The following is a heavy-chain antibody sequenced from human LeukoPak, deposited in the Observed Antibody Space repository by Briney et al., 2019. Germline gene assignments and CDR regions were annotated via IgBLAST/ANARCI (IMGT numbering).Heavy chain of an antibody. CDR2: ISGSGGGT. J-gene: IGHJ4*02. CDR3: AKDSLPVVPAAQPDY. V-gene: IGHV3-23*01. CDR1: GFTFSSYA. Sequence: GGSLRLSCAASGFTFSSYAMSWVRQAPGQGLEWVSAISGSGGGTYYADSVKGRFTISRDNSKNTLYLQMNSLRAEDTAVYYCAKDSLPVVPAAQPDYWGQGTLVTVSS. D-gene: IGHD2-2*01.